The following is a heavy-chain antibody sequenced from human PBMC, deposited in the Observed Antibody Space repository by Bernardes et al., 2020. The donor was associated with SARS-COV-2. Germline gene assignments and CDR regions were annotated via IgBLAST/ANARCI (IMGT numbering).Heavy chain of an antibody. CDR1: GYTFTSYG. CDR2: ISAYNGNT. V-gene: IGHV1-18*04. CDR3: ARAANYDYVWGSYQLGPYYFDY. D-gene: IGHD3-16*02. Sequence: ASVKVSCKASGYTFTSYGISWVRQAPGQGLEWMGWISAYNGNTNYAQKLQGRVTMTTDTSTSTAYMELRSLRSDDTAVYYCARAANYDYVWGSYQLGPYYFDYWGQGTLVTVSS. J-gene: IGHJ4*02.